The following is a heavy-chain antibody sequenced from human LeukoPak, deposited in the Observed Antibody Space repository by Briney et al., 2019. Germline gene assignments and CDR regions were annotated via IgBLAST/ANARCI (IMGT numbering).Heavy chain of an antibody. Sequence: GASVKVCCRASGYTFTAYYIHWVRQAPGQGLEWMGWINPNSGDTTLPQRFQGRVTMTRDTSIITAYMELSSLTSDDTGMYYCARGPTLGLDIWGQGTMVTVSS. J-gene: IGHJ3*02. CDR2: INPNSGDT. CDR1: GYTFTAYY. CDR3: ARGPTLGLDI. V-gene: IGHV1-2*02.